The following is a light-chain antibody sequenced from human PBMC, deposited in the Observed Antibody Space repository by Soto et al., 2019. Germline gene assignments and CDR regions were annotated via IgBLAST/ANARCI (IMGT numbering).Light chain of an antibody. V-gene: IGKV1-5*01. CDR2: DAS. Sequence: DIQMTQSPSTLSASVGDRVTITCRASQSISSWLAWYQQKPGKAPKLLIYDASSLESGLPSRFTGSGSGTEFTPTISSLQSDDFATYYCQQYSTYPITFGQGTRLEIK. CDR3: QQYSTYPIT. CDR1: QSISSW. J-gene: IGKJ5*01.